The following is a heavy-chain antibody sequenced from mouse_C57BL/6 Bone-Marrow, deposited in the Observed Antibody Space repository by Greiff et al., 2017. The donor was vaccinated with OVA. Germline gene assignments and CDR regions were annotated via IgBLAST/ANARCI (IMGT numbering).Heavy chain of an antibody. Sequence: EVQLQQSGPELVKPGASVKIPCKASGYTFTDYNMDWVKQSHGKSLEWIGDINPNNGGTIYNQKFKGKATLTVDKSSSTAYMDLRSLTSEDTAVYYCARSDWDYNWYFDVWGTGTTVTVSS. V-gene: IGHV1-18*01. CDR3: ARSDWDYNWYFDV. J-gene: IGHJ1*03. CDR1: GYTFTDYN. D-gene: IGHD4-1*01. CDR2: INPNNGGT.